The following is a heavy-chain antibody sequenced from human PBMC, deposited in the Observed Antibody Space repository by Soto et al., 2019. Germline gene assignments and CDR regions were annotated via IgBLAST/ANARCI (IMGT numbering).Heavy chain of an antibody. CDR3: AKDRNPVIGNYYFDY. CDR2: ISWDGGSS. J-gene: IGHJ4*02. CDR1: GFTFDDYT. V-gene: IGHV3-43*01. D-gene: IGHD3-22*01. Sequence: EVRLVESGGVVVQPGGSLRLSCAASGFTFDDYTMHWVRQAPGKGLEWISLISWDGGSSYYADSVKGRFTISRDNSENSLYLQMNSLRTEDTALYYCAKDRNPVIGNYYFDYWGQGTLVTVSS.